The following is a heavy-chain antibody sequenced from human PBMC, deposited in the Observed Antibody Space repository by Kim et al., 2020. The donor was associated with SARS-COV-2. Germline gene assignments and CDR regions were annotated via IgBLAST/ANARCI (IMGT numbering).Heavy chain of an antibody. CDR2: IVVGSGNT. J-gene: IGHJ2*01. CDR3: AARKTCITMVRGFPCWGFDL. Sequence: SVKVSCKASGFTFTSSAMQWVRQARGQRLEWIGWIVVGSGNTNYAQKFQERVTITRDMSTSTAYMELSSLRSEDTAVYYCAARKTCITMVRGFPCWGFDLWGRGTLVTVSS. V-gene: IGHV1-58*02. D-gene: IGHD3-10*01. CDR1: GFTFTSSA.